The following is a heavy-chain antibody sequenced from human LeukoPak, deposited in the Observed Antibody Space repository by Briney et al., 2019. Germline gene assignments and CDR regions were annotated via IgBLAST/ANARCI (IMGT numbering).Heavy chain of an antibody. CDR1: GGSISSSSYY. V-gene: IGHV4-39*07. CDR3: ARDWVGGQRDY. D-gene: IGHD1-26*01. CDR2: IYYSGST. J-gene: IGHJ4*02. Sequence: SETLSLTCTVFGGSISSSSYYWGWIRQPPGKGLEWIGSIYYSGSTYYNPSLKSRVTISVDTSKNQFSLKLSSVTAADTAVYYCARDWVGGQRDYWGQGTLVTVSS.